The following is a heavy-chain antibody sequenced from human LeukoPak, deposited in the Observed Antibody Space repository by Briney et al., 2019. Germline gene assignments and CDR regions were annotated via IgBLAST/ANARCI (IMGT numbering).Heavy chain of an antibody. CDR2: INHSGST. V-gene: IGHV4-34*01. D-gene: IGHD3-9*01. J-gene: IGHJ4*02. Sequence: SETLSLTCAVYGGSFSGYYWSWIRQPPGKGLGWIGEINHSGSTNYNPSLKSRVTISVDTSKNQFSLKLSSVTAADTAVYYCARGGRNYDILTGYYKYWGQGTLVTVSS. CDR3: ARGGRNYDILTGYYKY. CDR1: GGSFSGYY.